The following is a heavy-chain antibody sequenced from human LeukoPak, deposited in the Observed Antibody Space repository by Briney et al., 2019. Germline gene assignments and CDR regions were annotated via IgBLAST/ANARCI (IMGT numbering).Heavy chain of an antibody. J-gene: IGHJ5*02. V-gene: IGHV1-2*02. CDR1: GYTFTGYC. CDR2: INPNSGGT. D-gene: IGHD3-10*01. CDR3: ARVIRRMLRGVIVYNWFDP. Sequence: ASVKVSCKASGYTFTGYCMHWVRQAPGQGLEWMGWINPNSGGTNYAQKFQGRVTMTRDTSINTAYMELSRLRSDDTAVYYCARVIRRMLRGVIVYNWFDPWGQGTPVIVSS.